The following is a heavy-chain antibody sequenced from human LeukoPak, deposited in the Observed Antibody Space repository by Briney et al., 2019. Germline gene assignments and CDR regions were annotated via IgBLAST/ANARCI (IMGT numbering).Heavy chain of an antibody. CDR1: GFTFSNYW. Sequence: PGGSLRLSCAASGFTFSNYWMHWVRQAPGKGLVWVSRINSDGINTSYADSVKGRFTISRDNAKNTLYLQMNSLRAEDTAVYYCARVLEGPPAGFYYYYMDVWGKGTTVTISS. CDR2: INSDGINT. D-gene: IGHD2-2*01. CDR3: ARVLEGPPAGFYYYYMDV. V-gene: IGHV3-74*01. J-gene: IGHJ6*03.